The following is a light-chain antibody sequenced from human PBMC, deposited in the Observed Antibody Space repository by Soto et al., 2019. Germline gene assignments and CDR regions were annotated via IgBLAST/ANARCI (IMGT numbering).Light chain of an antibody. Sequence: EFVLTQSPATLSLSPGERATLSCRASESVSDNYLAWYQQKPGQAPRLLIYDASNRATGIPARFSGSGSGTEFTLTISSLQPDDFATYYCQQYNSYLLTFGGGTKVDI. CDR1: ESVSDNY. J-gene: IGKJ4*01. V-gene: IGKV3-11*01. CDR3: QQYNSYLLT. CDR2: DAS.